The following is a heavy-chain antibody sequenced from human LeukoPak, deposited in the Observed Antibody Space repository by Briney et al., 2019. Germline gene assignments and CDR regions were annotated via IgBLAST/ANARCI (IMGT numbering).Heavy chain of an antibody. Sequence: SVKVSCKTSGGTFNNSAISWVRQAPGQGLEWLGGIMPLFGTAGYAQKFQGRVTITKDESTRTVYLELTSLTSDDTALYYCARDVHGDYGSGWFDPWGQGTLVSVSS. V-gene: IGHV1-69*05. J-gene: IGHJ5*02. CDR1: GGTFNNSA. CDR2: IMPLFGTA. CDR3: ARDVHGDYGSGWFDP. D-gene: IGHD4-17*01.